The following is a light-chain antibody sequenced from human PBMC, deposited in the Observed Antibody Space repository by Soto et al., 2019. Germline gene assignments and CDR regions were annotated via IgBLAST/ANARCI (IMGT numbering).Light chain of an antibody. CDR3: QQYYSPPPA. CDR1: QSVLYSPNNKNY. CDR2: WAS. Sequence: DIVLTQSPDSLAVSLGERATINCKSSQSVLYSPNNKNYLAWYQQKPGQPPKLLIYWASTRESGVPDRFSGSGSGTDFTLTISSLQAEDVAVYYCQQYYSPPPAFGGGTKVVIK. V-gene: IGKV4-1*01. J-gene: IGKJ4*01.